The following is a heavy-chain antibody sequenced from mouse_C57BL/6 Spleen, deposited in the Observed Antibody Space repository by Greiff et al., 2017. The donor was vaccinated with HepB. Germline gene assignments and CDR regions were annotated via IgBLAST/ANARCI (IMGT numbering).Heavy chain of an antibody. D-gene: IGHD1-1*01. CDR1: GYAFSSSW. Sequence: QVQLQQSGPELVKPGASVKISCKASGYAFSSSWMNWVKQRPGKGLEWIGRIYPGDGDTNYNGKFKGKATLTADKSSSTAYMQLSSLTSEDAAVYFCARESNYYGSIRGDYWGQGTTLTVSS. CDR2: IYPGDGDT. CDR3: ARESNYYGSIRGDY. V-gene: IGHV1-82*01. J-gene: IGHJ2*01.